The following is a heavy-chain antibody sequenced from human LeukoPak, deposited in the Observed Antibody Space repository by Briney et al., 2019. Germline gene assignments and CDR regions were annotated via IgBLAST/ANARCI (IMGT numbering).Heavy chain of an antibody. D-gene: IGHD2/OR15-2a*01. V-gene: IGHV1-2*02. CDR1: GGTFSSYA. J-gene: IGHJ6*03. Sequence: GASVKVSCKASGGTFSSYAISWVRQAPGQGLEWMGWINPNSGDTDYAQKFQGRVTMTRDTSISTAYMELSRLRSDDTAVYYCARDKNILVGDGGLGYNYYMDVWGKGTTVTISS. CDR2: INPNSGDT. CDR3: ARDKNILVGDGGLGYNYYMDV.